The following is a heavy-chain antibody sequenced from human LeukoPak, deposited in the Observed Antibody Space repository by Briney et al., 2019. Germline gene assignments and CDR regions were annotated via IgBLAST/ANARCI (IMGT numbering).Heavy chain of an antibody. Sequence: SETLSLTCTVSGGSISSYYWSWIRQPPGKGLEWIGYIYYSGSTNYNPSLKSRVTISVDTSKNQFPLKLSSVTAADTAVYYCARSDFWSGSIDYWGQGTLVTVSS. D-gene: IGHD3-3*01. V-gene: IGHV4-59*01. J-gene: IGHJ4*02. CDR3: ARSDFWSGSIDY. CDR1: GGSISSYY. CDR2: IYYSGST.